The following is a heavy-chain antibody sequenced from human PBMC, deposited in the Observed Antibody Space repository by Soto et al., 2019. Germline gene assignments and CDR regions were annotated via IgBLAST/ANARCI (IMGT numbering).Heavy chain of an antibody. D-gene: IGHD2-21*02. CDR3: ARDVSYCGGDCHHYFDY. CDR2: IWYDGSNK. CDR1: GFTFSSYG. Sequence: PGGSLRLSCAASGFTFSSYGMHWVRQAPGKGLEWVAVIWYDGSNKYYADSVKGRFTISRDNSKNTLYLQMNSLRAEDTAVYYCARDVSYCGGDCHHYFDYWGQRTLVPVS. V-gene: IGHV3-33*01. J-gene: IGHJ4*02.